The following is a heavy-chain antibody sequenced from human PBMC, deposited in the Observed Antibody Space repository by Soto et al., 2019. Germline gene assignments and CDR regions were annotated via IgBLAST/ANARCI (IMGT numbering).Heavy chain of an antibody. D-gene: IGHD3-22*01. J-gene: IGHJ6*01. CDR3: ARDYDSSGYYAYYDYAGMDV. CDR1: GFTFSSYA. V-gene: IGHV3-30-3*01. Sequence: QVQLVESGGGGVQPGRSLRLSCAASGFTFSSYAMHWVRQAPGKGLERVAVISYDGSNKNYADCVKGRFTISRDNSKNTVYLQMNSLIAEDTAVYYCARDYDSSGYYAYYDYAGMDVW. CDR2: ISYDGSNK.